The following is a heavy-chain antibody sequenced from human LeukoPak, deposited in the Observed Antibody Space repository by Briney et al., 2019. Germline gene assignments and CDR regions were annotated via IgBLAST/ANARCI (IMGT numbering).Heavy chain of an antibody. J-gene: IGHJ4*02. Sequence: GGSLRLSCAASGFTFSSYWMSWVRQAPGKGLEWVSSISSSSSYIYYADSVKGRFTISRDNAKNSLYLQMNSLRAEDTAVYYCAREGAYDSSGGVNCWGQGTLVTVSS. V-gene: IGHV3-21*01. CDR1: GFTFSSYW. D-gene: IGHD3-22*01. CDR2: ISSSSSYI. CDR3: AREGAYDSSGGVNC.